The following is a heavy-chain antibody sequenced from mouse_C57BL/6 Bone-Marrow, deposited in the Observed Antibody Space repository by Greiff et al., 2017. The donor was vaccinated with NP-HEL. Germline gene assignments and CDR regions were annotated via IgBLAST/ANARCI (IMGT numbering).Heavy chain of an antibody. V-gene: IGHV1-69*01. CDR2: IDPSDSYT. J-gene: IGHJ2*01. CDR1: GYTFTSYW. Sequence: VKLQQPGAELVMPGASVKLSCKASGYTFTSYWMHWVKQRPGQGLEWIGEIDPSDSYTNYNQKFKGKSTLTVDKSSSTAYMQLSSLTSEDSAVYYCARGGGPFDYWGQGTTLTVSS. CDR3: ARGGGPFDY.